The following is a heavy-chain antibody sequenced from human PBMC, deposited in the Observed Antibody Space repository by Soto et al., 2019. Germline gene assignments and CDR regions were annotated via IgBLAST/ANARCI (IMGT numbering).Heavy chain of an antibody. CDR1: GFSLSTSGVG. D-gene: IGHD6-19*01. CDR2: IYWDDDK. V-gene: IGHV2-5*02. Sequence: QITLKETGPTLVKPTQTLTLTCTLSGFSLSTSGVGVGWIRQPPGKALEWLALIYWDDDKRYSPSVESRLTIAKDTSKNQVVLTMTNMDAADTATYYCARPNSGNYYYMYVWGEGTTV. CDR3: ARPNSGNYYYMYV. J-gene: IGHJ6*03.